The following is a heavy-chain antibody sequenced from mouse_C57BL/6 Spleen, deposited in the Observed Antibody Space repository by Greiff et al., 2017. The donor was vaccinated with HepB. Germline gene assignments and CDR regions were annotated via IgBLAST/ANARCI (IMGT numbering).Heavy chain of an antibody. CDR2: ILPGSGST. Sequence: VQLQQSGAELMKPGASVKLSCKATGYTFTGYWIEWVKQRPGHGLEWIGEILPGSGSTNYNEKFKGKATFTAGTSSNTAYMQLSSLTTEDSAIYYCARRGYGSPFAYWGQGTLVTVSA. J-gene: IGHJ3*01. D-gene: IGHD1-1*01. CDR1: GYTFTGYW. V-gene: IGHV1-9*01. CDR3: ARRGYGSPFAY.